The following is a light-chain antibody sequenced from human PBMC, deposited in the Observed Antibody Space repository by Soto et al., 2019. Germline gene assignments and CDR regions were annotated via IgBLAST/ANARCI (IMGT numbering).Light chain of an antibody. CDR1: QSVSSN. CDR3: HHSGQSPWT. J-gene: IGKJ1*01. CDR2: GAS. V-gene: IGKV3-20*01. Sequence: VVTLSPAALSVSTRERATLVCRASQSVSSNLAWYQQKPGQAPRLLIYGASSRATGIPDRFSGGGSGTDFTLTISRLEPEDFALYYCHHSGQSPWTIAQGTKVDI.